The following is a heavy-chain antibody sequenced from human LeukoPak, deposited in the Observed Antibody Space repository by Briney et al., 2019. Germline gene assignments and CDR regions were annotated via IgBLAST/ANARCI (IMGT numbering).Heavy chain of an antibody. J-gene: IGHJ6*03. CDR2: ISGSGVIT. CDR3: ARERKPNYYYYYMDV. Sequence: PGGTLRLSCAASGFTFSSHGMNWVRQAPGKGLEWVSGISGSGVITYYADSVKGRFTISRDNSKNTLDLQMNSLRAEDTALYYCARERKPNYYYYYMDVWGKGTTVTVSS. V-gene: IGHV3-23*01. CDR1: GFTFSSHG.